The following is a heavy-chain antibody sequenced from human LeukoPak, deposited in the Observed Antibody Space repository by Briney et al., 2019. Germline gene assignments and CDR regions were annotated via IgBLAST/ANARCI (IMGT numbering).Heavy chain of an antibody. CDR2: ISYDGSNK. Sequence: GGSLRLSCAASGFTFSNYGMHWVRQAPGKGLEWVAVISYDGSNKYYADSVKGRFTISRDNSKNTLYLQMNSLRAEDTAVYYCAKDQILLWFGEGASFDYWGQGTLVTVSS. D-gene: IGHD3-10*01. J-gene: IGHJ4*02. CDR1: GFTFSNYG. V-gene: IGHV3-30*18. CDR3: AKDQILLWFGEGASFDY.